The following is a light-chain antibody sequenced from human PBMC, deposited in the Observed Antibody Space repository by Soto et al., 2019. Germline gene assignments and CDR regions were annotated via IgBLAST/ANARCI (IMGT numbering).Light chain of an antibody. CDR3: QQYNNWPRT. V-gene: IGKV3-15*01. Sequence: EIVLTQSPGTLSLSPGERATLSCRASQPVYSSYLAWYQQKPGQAPRLLIYGASTRATGIPARFSGSGSGTEFTLTISSLQSEDFAVYYCQQYNNWPRTFGQGTKVDIK. CDR2: GAS. CDR1: QPVYSSY. J-gene: IGKJ1*01.